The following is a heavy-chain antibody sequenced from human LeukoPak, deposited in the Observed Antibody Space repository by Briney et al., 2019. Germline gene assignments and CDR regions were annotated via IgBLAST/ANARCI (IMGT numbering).Heavy chain of an antibody. CDR1: GYTFTGYY. Sequence: ASVKVSCKASGYTFTGYYMHWVRQAPGQGLEWMGWINPNSGGTNYAQKLQGRVTMTTDTSTSTAYMELRSLRSDDTAVYYCARDPPNSSSWYRRGAFDIWGQGTMVTVSS. V-gene: IGHV1-2*02. D-gene: IGHD6-13*01. CDR3: ARDPPNSSSWYRRGAFDI. J-gene: IGHJ3*02. CDR2: INPNSGGT.